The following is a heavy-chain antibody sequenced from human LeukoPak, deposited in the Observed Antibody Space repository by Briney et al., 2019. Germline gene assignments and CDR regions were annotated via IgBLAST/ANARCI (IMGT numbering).Heavy chain of an antibody. CDR3: ARGYYDSSGYYLIAFDI. CDR2: ISAYNGNT. D-gene: IGHD3-22*01. CDR1: GYTFTSYG. V-gene: IGHV1-18*01. Sequence: ASVKVSCKASGYTFTSYGISWVRQDPGQGLEWMGWISAYNGNTNYAQKLQGRVTMTTDTSTSTAYMELRSLRSDDTAVYYCARGYYDSSGYYLIAFDIWGQGTMVTVSS. J-gene: IGHJ3*02.